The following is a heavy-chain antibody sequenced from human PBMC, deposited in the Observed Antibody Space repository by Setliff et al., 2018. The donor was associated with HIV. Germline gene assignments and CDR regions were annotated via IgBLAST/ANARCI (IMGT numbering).Heavy chain of an antibody. CDR1: GGSISSSSYY. D-gene: IGHD3-10*01. CDR3: ARIRGSHYYGSGKWYFDY. V-gene: IGHV4-39*07. Sequence: SETLSLTCTVSGGSISSSSYYWGWIRQPPGKGLEWIGSIYYSGSTYYNPSLKSRVTISVDTSKNQFSLKLSSVTAADTAVYYCARIRGSHYYGSGKWYFDYWGQGTLVTVS. J-gene: IGHJ4*02. CDR2: IYYSGST.